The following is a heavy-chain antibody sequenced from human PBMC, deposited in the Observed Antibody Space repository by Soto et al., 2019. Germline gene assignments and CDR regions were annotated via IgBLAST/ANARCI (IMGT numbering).Heavy chain of an antibody. CDR1: GGSINTYY. CDR3: ARNWFSLAGWFHFDY. D-gene: IGHD6-19*01. Sequence: PSETLTLTCTDSGGSINTYYWSWIRQPPGKGLEWIGYVDDSGNSDSSPSLKSRVTISIDTSKKQVSLKLNSVTAADTAVYYCARNWFSLAGWFHFDYWGQGIPVTVSS. V-gene: IGHV4-59*01. J-gene: IGHJ4*02. CDR2: VDDSGNS.